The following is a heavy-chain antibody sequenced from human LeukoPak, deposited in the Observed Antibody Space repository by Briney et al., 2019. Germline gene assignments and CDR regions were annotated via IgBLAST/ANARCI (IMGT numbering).Heavy chain of an antibody. CDR3: AKSGYNRFDY. CDR1: GFTVSTKY. V-gene: IGHV3-23*01. J-gene: IGHJ4*02. D-gene: IGHD5-24*01. Sequence: GGSLRLSCAASGFTVSTKYMSWVRQAPGKGLEWVSGISGSGGGSSTYYADSVKGRFTISRDNSKNTLYVRMNSLRAEDTAVYYCAKSGYNRFDYWGQGTLVTVSS. CDR2: ISGSGGGSST.